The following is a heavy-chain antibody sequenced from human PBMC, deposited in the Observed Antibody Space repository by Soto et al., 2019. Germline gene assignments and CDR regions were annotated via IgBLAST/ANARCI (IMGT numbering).Heavy chain of an antibody. CDR1: GASISSYH. V-gene: IGHV4-59*01. CDR3: AAAVPAEYVFPYYYMDV. J-gene: IGHJ6*03. Sequence: QVQLQESGPGLVKPSETLSLTCTVSGASISSYHWSWLRQTPGKGLEWIGYIYYSGSANYNTSLKSRVTVSVDTSKNQVSLKLSSVTAADTGVYYCAAAVPAEYVFPYYYMDVWGKGTTVTVSS. CDR2: IYYSGSA. D-gene: IGHD3-16*01.